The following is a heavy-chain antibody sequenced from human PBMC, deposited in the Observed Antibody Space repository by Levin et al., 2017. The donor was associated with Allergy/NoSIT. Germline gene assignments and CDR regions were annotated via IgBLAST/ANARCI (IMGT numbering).Heavy chain of an antibody. CDR2: ISSNSVYI. J-gene: IGHJ4*02. CDR1: GFSFSGYN. V-gene: IGHV3-21*01. Sequence: GESLKISCAASGFSFSGYNMNWVRQAPGKGLEWVASISSNSVYIFYADSLKGRFTISRDNAKNSLYLQVNSLRVKDTAVYYCASGGSGWPFDNWGQGTLVTVSS. D-gene: IGHD6-19*01. CDR3: ASGGSGWPFDN.